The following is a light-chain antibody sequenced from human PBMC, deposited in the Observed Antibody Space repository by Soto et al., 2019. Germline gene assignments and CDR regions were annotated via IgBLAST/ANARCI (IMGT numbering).Light chain of an antibody. CDR3: QSYDSRLSAVV. J-gene: IGLJ2*01. CDR2: GHS. Sequence: QAVVTQPPSVSGAPGQRVTISCTGSSSNIGAGYDVHWYQQLPGTAPKLLIYGHSNRPSGVPDRFSGSKSGTSASLAITGLQAEDEADYYCQSYDSRLSAVVFGGGTKLTVL. CDR1: SSNIGAGYD. V-gene: IGLV1-40*01.